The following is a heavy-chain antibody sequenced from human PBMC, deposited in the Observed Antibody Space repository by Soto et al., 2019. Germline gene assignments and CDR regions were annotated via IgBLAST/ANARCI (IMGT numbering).Heavy chain of an antibody. CDR2: IKQDGSEK. J-gene: IGHJ6*02. V-gene: IGHV3-7*03. Sequence: GWSLRLSCAASVFTFSNYWMSWVRQAPGKGLEWVANIKQDGSEKYYADSVKGRFTISRDNAKNSLYLQMNSLRADDTAVYYCAREKFTVRGIIYYYGMDVWGQGTAVTVSS. CDR3: AREKFTVRGIIYYYGMDV. D-gene: IGHD3-10*01. CDR1: VFTFSNYW.